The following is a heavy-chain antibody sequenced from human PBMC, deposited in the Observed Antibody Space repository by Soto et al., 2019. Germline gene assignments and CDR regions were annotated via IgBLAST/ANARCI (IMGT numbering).Heavy chain of an antibody. CDR2: IYNSGST. V-gene: IGHV4-61*01. J-gene: IGHJ4*02. Sequence: PSETLSLTCTVSGGSVSSGRDYCSWIRQPPGRGLEWIGYIYNSGSTDYNTSLKSRVTISVDTSKNQFSLKLTSVTAADTAVYYCASGSSASAYIDYWGQGTQITVSS. CDR1: GGSVSSGRDY. CDR3: ASGSSASAYIDY. D-gene: IGHD6-13*01.